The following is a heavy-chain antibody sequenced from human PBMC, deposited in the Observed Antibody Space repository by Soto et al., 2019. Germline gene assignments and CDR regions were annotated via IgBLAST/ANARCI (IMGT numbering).Heavy chain of an antibody. CDR3: AKDFRDRLLAAADTQAFDI. J-gene: IGHJ3*02. Sequence: GGSLRLSCAASGFTFSSYAMSWVRQAPGKGLEWVSAISGSGGSTYYADSVKGRFTISRDNSKNTLYLQMNSLRAEDTAVYYCAKDFRDRLLAAADTQAFDIWGQGTMVTVSS. D-gene: IGHD6-13*01. V-gene: IGHV3-23*01. CDR1: GFTFSSYA. CDR2: ISGSGGST.